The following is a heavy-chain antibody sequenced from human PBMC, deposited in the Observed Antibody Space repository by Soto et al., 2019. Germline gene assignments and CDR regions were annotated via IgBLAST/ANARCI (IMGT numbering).Heavy chain of an antibody. J-gene: IGHJ4*02. CDR2: IHHSGST. D-gene: IGHD3-22*01. Sequence: SETLSLTCAVSGGSISSSNWWSWVRQPPWKGLEWIGEIHHSGSTNYNPSLKSRVTISVDTSKNQFSLKLSSVTAADTAVYYCARGNYYDSSGYYYALTGWGQGTMVTVSS. CDR1: GGSISSSNW. V-gene: IGHV4-4*02. CDR3: ARGNYYDSSGYYYALTG.